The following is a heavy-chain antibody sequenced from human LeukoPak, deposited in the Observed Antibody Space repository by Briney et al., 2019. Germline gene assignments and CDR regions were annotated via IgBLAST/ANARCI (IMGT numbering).Heavy chain of an antibody. V-gene: IGHV3-33*06. J-gene: IGHJ4*02. CDR3: AKADSGSYLGYFDY. Sequence: GGSLRLSCAASGFTFSNCGMHWVRQAPGKGLEWVAVIWSDGRNKNYADSVKGRFTISRDNSKNTLYLQMNSLRAEDTAVYYCAKADSGSYLGYFDYWGQGTLVTVSS. D-gene: IGHD1-26*01. CDR1: GFTFSNCG. CDR2: IWSDGRNK.